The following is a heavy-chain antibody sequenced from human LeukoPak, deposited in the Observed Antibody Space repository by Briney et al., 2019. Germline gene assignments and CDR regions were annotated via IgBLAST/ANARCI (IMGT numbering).Heavy chain of an antibody. CDR1: GFTFSSYA. CDR2: ISGSGGST. Sequence: SGGSLRLSCAASGFTFSSYAMSWVRQAPGKGLEWVSAISGSGGSTYYADSVKGRFTISRDNSKNTLSLQMNSLRAEDTAVYYCARDLGLYSSGWYGGTAEYFQHWGQGTLVTVSS. V-gene: IGHV3-23*01. J-gene: IGHJ1*01. D-gene: IGHD6-19*01. CDR3: ARDLGLYSSGWYGGTAEYFQH.